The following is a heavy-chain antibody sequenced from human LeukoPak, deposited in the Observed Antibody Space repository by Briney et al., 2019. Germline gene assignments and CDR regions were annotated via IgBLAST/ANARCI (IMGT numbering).Heavy chain of an antibody. Sequence: GGSLRLSCAASGFTFSTYPMNLVRQAPGKGLEWISHIRGSGTTDYADSVKGRFTISRDNAKNSLYLQLSSLRAEDTAVYYCARDYDYGFDNWGQGTLVTVSS. J-gene: IGHJ4*02. CDR3: ARDYDYGFDN. V-gene: IGHV3-69-1*01. CDR1: GFTFSTYP. D-gene: IGHD4-17*01. CDR2: IRGSGTT.